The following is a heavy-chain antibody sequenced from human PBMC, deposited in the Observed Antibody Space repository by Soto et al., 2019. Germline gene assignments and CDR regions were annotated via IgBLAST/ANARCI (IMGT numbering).Heavy chain of an antibody. Sequence: SETLSLTCAVYGGSFSGYYWSWIRQPPGKGLEWIGEINHSGSTNYNPSLKSRVTISVDTSKNQFSLKLSSVTAADTAVYYCARAKIAARFFDYWGQGTLVTVSS. D-gene: IGHD6-6*01. V-gene: IGHV4-34*01. J-gene: IGHJ4*02. CDR1: GGSFSGYY. CDR3: ARAKIAARFFDY. CDR2: INHSGST.